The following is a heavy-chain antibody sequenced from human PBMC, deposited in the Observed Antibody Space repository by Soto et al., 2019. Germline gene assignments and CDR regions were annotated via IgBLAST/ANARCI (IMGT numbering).Heavy chain of an antibody. CDR3: TRGGYKPAFDM. CDR2: VNNDGSGT. V-gene: IGHV3-74*01. Sequence: EVQLVESGGGLVQPGGSLRLSCAASGFTFSSNWMDWVRQAPGKGRVWVSRVNNDGSGTIYADSVKGRFTISRDHAKNTVYLEMNSPTAEDTALYFSTRGGYKPAFDMWGQVTMVTVSS. J-gene: IGHJ3*02. D-gene: IGHD1-20*01. CDR1: GFTFSSNW.